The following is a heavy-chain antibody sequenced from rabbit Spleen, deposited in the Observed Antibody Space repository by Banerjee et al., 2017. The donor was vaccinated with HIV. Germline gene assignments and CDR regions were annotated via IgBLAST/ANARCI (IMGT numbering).Heavy chain of an antibody. CDR1: GFSFSSGYY. CDR2: IDSGSSGFT. V-gene: IGHV1S45*01. CDR3: ARDTATSFSSYGMDL. Sequence: QQQLVESGGGLVQPEGSLTLTSKASGFSFSSGYYMCWVRQAPGKGLEWIACIDSGSSGFTYFATWAKGRFTISKTSSTTVTLQMTRLTAADTATYFCARDTATSFSSYGMDLWGPGTLVTVS. D-gene: IGHD1-1*01. J-gene: IGHJ6*01.